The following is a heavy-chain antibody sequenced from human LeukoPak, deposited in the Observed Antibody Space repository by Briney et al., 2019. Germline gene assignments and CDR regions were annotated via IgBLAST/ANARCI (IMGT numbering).Heavy chain of an antibody. CDR3: ARDYHGGSSGWYSLGSAFDI. D-gene: IGHD6-19*01. J-gene: IGHJ3*02. V-gene: IGHV1-8*01. CDR1: GYTFTSYD. Sequence: ASVKVSCKASGYTFTSYDINWVRQATGQGLEWMGWMNPNSGNTGYAQKFQGRVTMTRNTSISTAYMELSSLRSEDTAVYYCARDYHGGSSGWYSLGSAFDIWGQGTMVTVSS. CDR2: MNPNSGNT.